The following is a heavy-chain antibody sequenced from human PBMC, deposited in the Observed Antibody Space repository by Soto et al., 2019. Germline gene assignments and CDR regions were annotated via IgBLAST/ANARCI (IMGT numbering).Heavy chain of an antibody. J-gene: IGHJ4*02. D-gene: IGHD1-1*01. CDR3: AHQGSDWNDHFDY. Sequence: QVQLVESGGGVVQPGRSLRLSCVASGFSFSSYGMHWVRQAPGKGLEWVAMISYDGTDEYYADSVKGRFTISRDNSKNAVYLQMTSLRPEDTAVYYCAHQGSDWNDHFDYWVQGALVTVSS. CDR2: ISYDGTDE. CDR1: GFSFSSYG. V-gene: IGHV3-30*03.